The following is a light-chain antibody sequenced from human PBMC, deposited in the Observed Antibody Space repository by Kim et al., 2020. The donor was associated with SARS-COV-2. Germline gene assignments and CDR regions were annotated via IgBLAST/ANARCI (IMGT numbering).Light chain of an antibody. CDR1: QSISSY. J-gene: IGKJ4*02. V-gene: IGKV1-39*01. CDR2: AAS. Sequence: DIQLTQSPSFLSASVGDRVTITCRASQSISSYLNWYQQKPGKAPKLLIYAASSLQSGVPSRFSGSGSGTEFTLTISSLQPEKFTTYYYQQSCVTPCTVCEGT. CDR3: QQSCVTPCT.